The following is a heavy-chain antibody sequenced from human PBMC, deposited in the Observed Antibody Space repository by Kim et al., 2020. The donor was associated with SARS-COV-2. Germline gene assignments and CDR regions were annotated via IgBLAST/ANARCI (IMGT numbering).Heavy chain of an antibody. D-gene: IGHD6-13*01. Sequence: YAQKLQGRVTMTTDTSTSTAYMERRSLRSDDTAVYYCARDAIIAAAYFDYWGQGTLVTVSS. J-gene: IGHJ4*02. V-gene: IGHV1-18*01. CDR3: ARDAIIAAAYFDY.